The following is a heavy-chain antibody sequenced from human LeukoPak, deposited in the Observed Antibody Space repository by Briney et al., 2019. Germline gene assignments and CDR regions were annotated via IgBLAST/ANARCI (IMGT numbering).Heavy chain of an antibody. D-gene: IGHD3-10*01. CDR1: GGSISSSSYY. V-gene: IGHV4-39*01. Sequence: SETLSLTCTVSGGSISSSSYYWGWIRQPPGKGLEWIGSIYYSGSTYYNPSLKSRVTISVDTSKNQFSLKLSSVTAADTAVYYCARVTFYGSGSYQVWFEPWGQGTLVIVSS. CDR3: ARVTFYGSGSYQVWFEP. CDR2: IYYSGST. J-gene: IGHJ5*02.